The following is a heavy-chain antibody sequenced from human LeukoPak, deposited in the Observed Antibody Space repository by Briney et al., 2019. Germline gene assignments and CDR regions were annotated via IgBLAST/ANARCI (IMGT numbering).Heavy chain of an antibody. CDR3: AREILWFGTNAFDI. Sequence: PGGSLRLSCAASGFTFDDYGMSWVRQAPGKGLEWVSGINWNGGSTGYADSVKGRFTISRDNAKHSLYLQMNSLRAEDTAVYYCAREILWFGTNAFDIWGQGTMVTVSS. D-gene: IGHD3-10*01. CDR2: INWNGGST. CDR1: GFTFDDYG. J-gene: IGHJ3*02. V-gene: IGHV3-20*04.